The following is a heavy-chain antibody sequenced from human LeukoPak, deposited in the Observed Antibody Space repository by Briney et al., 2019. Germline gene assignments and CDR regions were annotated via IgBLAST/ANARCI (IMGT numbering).Heavy chain of an antibody. CDR3: ARGIIAAAGTYNWFDP. CDR2: IYYSGST. CDR1: GGSISSGRYS. Sequence: SETLSLTCAVSGGSISSGRYSWSWIRQPPGKGLEWIGSIYYSGSTYYNPSLKSRVTISVDTSKNQFSLKLSSVTAADTAVYYCARGIIAAAGTYNWFDPWGQGTLVTVSS. D-gene: IGHD6-13*01. V-gene: IGHV4-39*01. J-gene: IGHJ5*02.